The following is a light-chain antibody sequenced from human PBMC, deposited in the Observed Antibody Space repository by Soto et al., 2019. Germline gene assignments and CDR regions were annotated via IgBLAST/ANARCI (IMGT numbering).Light chain of an antibody. CDR2: ETR. CDR3: QSYDRNNVNVV. CDR1: SSDVGNYNL. Sequence: QSALTQPASVSGSPGQSITISCTGTSSDVGNYNLVSWYQHHPGKAPRLIIFETRKRPSGVSDRFSGSVDSSSNSASLTISGLQTEDEADYYCQSYDRNNVNVVFGGGTKLTVL. J-gene: IGLJ2*01. V-gene: IGLV2-14*02.